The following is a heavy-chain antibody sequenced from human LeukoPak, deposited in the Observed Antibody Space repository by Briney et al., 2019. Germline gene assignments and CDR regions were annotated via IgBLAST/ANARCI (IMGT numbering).Heavy chain of an antibody. V-gene: IGHV1-69*05. CDR3: AREMSGSDY. D-gene: IGHD5/OR15-5a*01. CDR1: GGTFSIYA. Sequence: SSVKVSCKASGGTFSIYAISWVRQAPGQGLEWMGRIIPIFGTANYAQKLQGRVTMTTDTSTSTAYMELRSLRSDNTAVYYCAREMSGSDYWGQGTLVTVSS. J-gene: IGHJ4*02. CDR2: IIPIFGTA.